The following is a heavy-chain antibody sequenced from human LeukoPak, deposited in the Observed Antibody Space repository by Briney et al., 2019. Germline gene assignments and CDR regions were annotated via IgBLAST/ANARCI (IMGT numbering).Heavy chain of an antibody. CDR2: ISGSGGNT. D-gene: IGHD2-21*01. CDR3: ATEKGDSPDY. J-gene: IGHJ4*02. V-gene: IGHV3-23*01. Sequence: GGSLRLSCAASGFIFSSYAMSWVRQAPGKGLEWVSGISGSGGNTYYADSVKGRFTISRDNSKNTLYLQMNSLRAEDTAVYYCATEKGDSPDYWGQGTLVTVSS. CDR1: GFIFSSYA.